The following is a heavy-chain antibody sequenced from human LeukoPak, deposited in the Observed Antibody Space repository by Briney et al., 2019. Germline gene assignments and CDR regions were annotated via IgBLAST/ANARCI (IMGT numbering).Heavy chain of an antibody. CDR2: IKQDGSEK. D-gene: IGHD2-2*01. V-gene: IGHV3-7*01. Sequence: GGSLRLSCAASGFTFSSYWMSWVRQAPGKGLEWVANIKQDGSEKYYVDSVKGRFTISRDNAKNSLYLQMNSLRAEDTAVYYCARGGEYQLLVSFYYFDYWGQGTLVTVSS. J-gene: IGHJ4*02. CDR3: ARGGEYQLLVSFYYFDY. CDR1: GFTFSSYW.